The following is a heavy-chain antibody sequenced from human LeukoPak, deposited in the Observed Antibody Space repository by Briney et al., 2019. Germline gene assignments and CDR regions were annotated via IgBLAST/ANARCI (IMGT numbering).Heavy chain of an antibody. CDR1: GYTFTSYA. J-gene: IGHJ4*02. Sequence: ASVKVSCKASGYTFTSYAMNWVRQAPGQGLEWMGWINTNTGNPTYAQGFTGRFVFSLDTSVSTAYLQISSLKAEDTAVYYCARERSHYDILTARSFYYFDYWGQGTLVTVSS. V-gene: IGHV7-4-1*02. CDR3: ARERSHYDILTARSFYYFDY. D-gene: IGHD3-9*01. CDR2: INTNTGNP.